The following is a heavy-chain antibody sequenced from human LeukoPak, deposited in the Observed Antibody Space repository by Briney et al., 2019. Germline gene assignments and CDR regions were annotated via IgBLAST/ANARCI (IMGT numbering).Heavy chain of an antibody. CDR2: ISSSGSTI. J-gene: IGHJ4*02. D-gene: IGHD6-19*01. CDR1: GFTFSSYE. CDR3: ARDEGGWYSY. Sequence: GGSLRLSCAASGFTFSSYEMNWVRQAPGKGLEWVSYISSSGSTIYYADSVKGRFTISRDNSKNTLYLQMNSLRAEDTAVYYCARDEGGWYSYWGQGTLVTVSS. V-gene: IGHV3-48*03.